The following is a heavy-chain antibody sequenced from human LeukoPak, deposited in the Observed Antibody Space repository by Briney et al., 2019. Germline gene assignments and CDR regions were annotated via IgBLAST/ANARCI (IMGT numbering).Heavy chain of an antibody. Sequence: GGSLRLSCAASGFTFSSYSMNWVRQAPGKGLEWVSSISSSSSYIYYADSVKGRFTISRDNAKNSLYLQMNSLRAEDTAVYYCAKAEYSGSYYVAGDLDYWGQGTLVTVSS. CDR2: ISSSSSYI. V-gene: IGHV3-21*01. D-gene: IGHD1-26*01. J-gene: IGHJ4*02. CDR3: AKAEYSGSYYVAGDLDY. CDR1: GFTFSSYS.